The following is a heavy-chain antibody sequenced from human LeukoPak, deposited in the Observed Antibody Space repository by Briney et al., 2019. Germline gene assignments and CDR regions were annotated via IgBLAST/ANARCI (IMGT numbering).Heavy chain of an antibody. Sequence: PGGSLRLSCAASGFTFSSYAMSWVRQAPGKGLEWVSAISGSGGSTYYADSVKGRFTISRGNSKNTLYLQMNSLRAEDTAVYYCAKGVGWLVLGDFDYWGQGTLVTVSS. V-gene: IGHV3-23*01. CDR1: GFTFSSYA. CDR3: AKGVGWLVLGDFDY. D-gene: IGHD6-19*01. J-gene: IGHJ4*02. CDR2: ISGSGGST.